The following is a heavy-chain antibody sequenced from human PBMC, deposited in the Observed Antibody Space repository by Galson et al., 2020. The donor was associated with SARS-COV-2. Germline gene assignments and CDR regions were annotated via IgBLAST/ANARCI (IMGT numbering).Heavy chain of an antibody. V-gene: IGHV3-53*01. D-gene: IGHD3-16*01. CDR3: ARGGVSYCFSY. Sequence: GGSLRLSCAASGFTVSRNYMNWVRQAPGKGLEWVSVIYSGGSTYYADSVKGRFTISRDNSKNTLYLQMNSLRAEDTAVYYCARGGVSYCFSYWGQGTLVTVSS. J-gene: IGHJ4*02. CDR1: GFTVSRNY. CDR2: IYSGGST.